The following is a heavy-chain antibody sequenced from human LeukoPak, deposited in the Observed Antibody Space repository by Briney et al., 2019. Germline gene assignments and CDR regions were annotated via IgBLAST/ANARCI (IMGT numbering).Heavy chain of an antibody. Sequence: ASVKVSCKASGDTFSSYYMHWVRQAPGQGLEWMGIITPSGDSTNYAQKFQGRVTMTRDTSTSTVYMELSSLRSEDTAVYYCAREGFHGRELFPTFDYWGQGTLVTVSS. CDR2: ITPSGDST. CDR3: AREGFHGRELFPTFDY. D-gene: IGHD3-10*01. V-gene: IGHV1-46*01. J-gene: IGHJ4*02. CDR1: GDTFSSYY.